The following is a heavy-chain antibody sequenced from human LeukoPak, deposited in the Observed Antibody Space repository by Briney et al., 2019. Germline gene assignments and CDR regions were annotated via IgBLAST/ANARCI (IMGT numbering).Heavy chain of an antibody. V-gene: IGHV3-48*01. D-gene: IGHD2-15*01. CDR3: AKDLEYFQH. CDR2: ISSSSSTI. J-gene: IGHJ1*01. CDR1: GFTFSSYS. Sequence: GGSLRLSCAASGFTFSSYSMNWVRQAPGKGLEWVSYISSSSSTIYYADSVKGRFTISRDNSKNTLYLQMNSLRAEDTAVYYCAKDLEYFQHWGQGTLVTVSS.